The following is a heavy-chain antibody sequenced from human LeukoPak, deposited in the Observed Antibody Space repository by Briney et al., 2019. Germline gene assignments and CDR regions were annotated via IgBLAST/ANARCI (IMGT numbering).Heavy chain of an antibody. V-gene: IGHV4-34*01. J-gene: IGHJ6*03. Sequence: SETLSLTCAVYGGSFSGYYWSWIRQPPGKGLEGIGEINHSGSTNYNPSLKSRVTISVDTSKNQFSLKLSSVTAADTAVYYCARARPPYYYYYYMDVWGKGTTVTASS. CDR2: INHSGST. CDR3: ARARPPYYYYYYMDV. CDR1: GGSFSGYY.